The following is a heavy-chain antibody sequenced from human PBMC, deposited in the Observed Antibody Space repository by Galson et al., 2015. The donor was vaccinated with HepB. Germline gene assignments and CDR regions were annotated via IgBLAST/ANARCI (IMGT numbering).Heavy chain of an antibody. Sequence: SLRLSCAASGFTFSSYAMHWVRQAPGKGLEWVAVISYDGSNKYYADSVKGRFTISRDNSKNTLYLQMNSLRAEDTAVYYCARDGGWDYYDSSGYYFDYWGQGTLVTVSS. V-gene: IGHV3-30*04. CDR2: ISYDGSNK. J-gene: IGHJ4*02. D-gene: IGHD3-22*01. CDR3: ARDGGWDYYDSSGYYFDY. CDR1: GFTFSSYA.